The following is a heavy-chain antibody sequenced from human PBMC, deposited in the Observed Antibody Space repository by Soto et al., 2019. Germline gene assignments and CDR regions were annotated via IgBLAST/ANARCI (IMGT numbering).Heavy chain of an antibody. CDR2: ISYSGSA. CDR3: ARYNAASGTYYFDY. V-gene: IGHV4-30-4*01. Sequence: PSETLSLTCTVSGGSISSGNYYWSWIRQPPGKGLEWIGFISYSGSANYNPSLKSRVTMSLDISKSQFSLRLTSVTAADTAVYFCARYNAASGTYYFDYWGRGALVTVSS. D-gene: IGHD6-13*01. J-gene: IGHJ4*02. CDR1: GGSISSGNYY.